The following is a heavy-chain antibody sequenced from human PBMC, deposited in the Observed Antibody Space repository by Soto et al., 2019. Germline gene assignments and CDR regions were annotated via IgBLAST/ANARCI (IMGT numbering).Heavy chain of an antibody. Sequence: ASVKVSCKASGYTFTGYYMHWVRQAPGQGLEWMGWINPNSGGTNYAQKFQGWVTMTRDTSISTAYMELSRLRSDDTAVYYCARPGEYYYGPGSYFDYWGQGTLVTVSS. CDR1: GYTFTGYY. CDR3: ARPGEYYYGPGSYFDY. CDR2: INPNSGGT. V-gene: IGHV1-2*04. J-gene: IGHJ4*02. D-gene: IGHD3-10*01.